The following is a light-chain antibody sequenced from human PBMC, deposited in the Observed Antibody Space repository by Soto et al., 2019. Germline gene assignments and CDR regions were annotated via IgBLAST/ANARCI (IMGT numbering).Light chain of an antibody. CDR1: SSDIGSYDL. CDR2: EVS. Sequence: QSVLTQPASGSGSPGQSLTISCTGNSSDIGSYDLVSWYQQHPGKAPKVMIFEVSQRPSGVSNRFSGSKSGNTASLTISGLQAEDEADYYCCSYAGSPTFYVFGPGTKVTVL. CDR3: CSYAGSPTFYV. J-gene: IGLJ1*01. V-gene: IGLV2-23*02.